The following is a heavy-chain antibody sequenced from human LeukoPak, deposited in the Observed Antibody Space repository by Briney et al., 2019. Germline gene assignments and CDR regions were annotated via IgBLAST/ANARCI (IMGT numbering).Heavy chain of an antibody. V-gene: IGHV4-39*07. CDR1: GGSISSSSYY. D-gene: IGHD2-2*01. CDR3: ARFHRYCSSTSCRWYYFDY. CDR2: IYYSGST. Sequence: SETLSLTCTVSGGSISSSSYYWGWIRQPPGKGLEWIGSIYYSGSTYYNPSLKSRVTISVDTSKNQFSLKLSSVTAADTAVYYCARFHRYCSSTSCRWYYFDYWGQGTLVTVSS. J-gene: IGHJ4*02.